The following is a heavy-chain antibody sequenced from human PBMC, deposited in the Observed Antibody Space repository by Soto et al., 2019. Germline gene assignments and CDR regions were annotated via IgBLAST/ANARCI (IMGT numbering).Heavy chain of an antibody. Sequence: LILSRAASGFTFSCYWLHWLRQAPVTLLVWVSRINSDGSSTSYADSVKGRFTISRDNAKNTLYLQMNSLRADDTALHYYARRGCTIFRVVTGIHDYPGQRTLVTVS. D-gene: IGHD3-3*01. CDR2: INSDGSST. CDR1: GFTFSCYW. CDR3: ARRGCTIFRVVTGIHDY. J-gene: IGHJ4*02. V-gene: IGHV3-74*01.